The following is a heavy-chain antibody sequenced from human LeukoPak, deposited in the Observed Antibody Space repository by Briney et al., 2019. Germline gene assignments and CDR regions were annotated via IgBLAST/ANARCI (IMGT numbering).Heavy chain of an antibody. Sequence: GESLKISCKGFGYSSTKFWIGCGRQMPGEGLEWMGIIYPGDSDTTYSPSFQGQVTISADKSISTAYLQWSSLKASDTAMYYSGRLSGGTRLDDFDIWGQGTMVTVSS. CDR1: GYSSTKFW. V-gene: IGHV5-51*01. CDR2: IYPGDSDT. CDR3: GRLSGGTRLDDFDI. D-gene: IGHD4-23*01. J-gene: IGHJ3*02.